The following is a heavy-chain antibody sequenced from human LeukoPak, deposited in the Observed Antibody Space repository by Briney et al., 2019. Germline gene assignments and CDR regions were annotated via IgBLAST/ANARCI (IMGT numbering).Heavy chain of an antibody. D-gene: IGHD5-24*01. CDR1: GFTFSSYE. V-gene: IGHV4-59*05. CDR3: ATSDGYNYYYFDY. Sequence: GSLRLSCAASGFTFSSYEMNWVRQPPGKGLEWIGSIYYSGITYYNPSLKSRVTISVDTSKNQFSLKLSSVTAADTTVFYCATSDGYNYYYFDYWGQGTLVTVSS. CDR2: IYYSGIT. J-gene: IGHJ4*02.